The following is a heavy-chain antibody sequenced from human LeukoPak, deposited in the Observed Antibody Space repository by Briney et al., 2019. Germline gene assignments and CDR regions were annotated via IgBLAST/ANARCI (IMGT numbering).Heavy chain of an antibody. CDR3: ASSPFSGLFY. V-gene: IGHV1-8*03. CDR2: MNPNSGNT. D-gene: IGHD1-26*01. CDR1: GYTFTSYD. Sequence: ASVKVSCKASGYTFTSYDINWVRQATGQGLEWMGWMNPNSGNTGYAQKFQGRVTITWNTSISTAYMEVSRLRSEHPAVYYGASSPFSGLFYWGRGTLVTVSS. J-gene: IGHJ4*02.